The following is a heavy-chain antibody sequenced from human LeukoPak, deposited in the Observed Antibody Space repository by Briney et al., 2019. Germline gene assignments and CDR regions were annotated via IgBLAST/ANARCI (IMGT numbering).Heavy chain of an antibody. CDR1: GFTVSSNY. D-gene: IGHD3-22*01. V-gene: IGHV3-66*02. CDR2: IYSGGST. J-gene: IGHJ4*02. Sequence: GGSLRLSCAASGFTVSSNYMSWVRQAPGKGLEWVSVIYSGGSTYYAGSVKGRFTISRDNSKNTLYLQMNSLRAEDTAVYYCARWGSLGDSSGYYDYWGQGTLVTVSS. CDR3: ARWGSLGDSSGYYDY.